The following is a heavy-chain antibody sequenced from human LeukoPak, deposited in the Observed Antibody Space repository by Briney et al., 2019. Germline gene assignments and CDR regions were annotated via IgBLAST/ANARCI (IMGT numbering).Heavy chain of an antibody. CDR2: IKQDGSEK. J-gene: IGHJ4*02. CDR3: ARVYLRNFDY. CDR1: GFTLSSYW. Sequence: GGSLRLSCAASGFTLSSYWMSWVRQAPGKGLEWVANIKQDGSEKYYVDSVKGRFTISRDNAKNSLYLQMNSLRAEDTAVYYCARVYLRNFDYWGQGTLVTVSS. V-gene: IGHV3-7*01.